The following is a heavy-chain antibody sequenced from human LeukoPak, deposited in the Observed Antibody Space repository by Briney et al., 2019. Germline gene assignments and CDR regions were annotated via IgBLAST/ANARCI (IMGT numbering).Heavy chain of an antibody. CDR1: GGSFSGYY. J-gene: IGHJ4*02. V-gene: IGHV4-34*01. CDR3: ARGFSGWYRY. Sequence: PSETLSLTCAVYGGSFSGYYWSWIRQPPGKGLEWIGEINHSGSTNYNPSLKSRVTISVDTSENQFSLKLSSVTAADTAVYYCARGFSGWYRYWGQGTLVTVSS. CDR2: INHSGST. D-gene: IGHD6-19*01.